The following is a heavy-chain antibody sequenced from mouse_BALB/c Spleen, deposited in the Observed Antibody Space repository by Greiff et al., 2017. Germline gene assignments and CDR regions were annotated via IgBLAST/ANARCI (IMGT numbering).Heavy chain of an antibody. J-gene: IGHJ3*01. CDR1: GFTFSSYY. D-gene: IGHD2-3*01. Sequence: EVQLVESGGGLVKLGGSLKLSCAASGFTFSSYYMSWVRQTPEKRLELVAAINSNGGSTYYPDTVKGRFTISRDNAKNTLYLQMSSLKSEDTALYYCARRRDDGYYGFAYWGQGTLVTVSA. CDR2: INSNGGST. CDR3: ARRRDDGYYGFAY. V-gene: IGHV5-6-2*01.